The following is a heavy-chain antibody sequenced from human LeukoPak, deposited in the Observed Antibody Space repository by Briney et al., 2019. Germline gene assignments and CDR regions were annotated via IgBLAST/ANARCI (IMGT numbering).Heavy chain of an antibody. CDR3: VREDDTKVPAQRGDWFDP. Sequence: PGGSLRLSCVVSGFTFNRYWMTWVRQAPGKGLEWVANIKQDGSEENYVDSVKGRFTISRDNAKDSLYLQMNSLRAEDTAVYYCVREDDTKVPAQRGDWFDPWGQGTLVTVSS. CDR1: GFTFNRYW. J-gene: IGHJ5*02. V-gene: IGHV3-7*01. D-gene: IGHD2-2*01. CDR2: IKQDGSEE.